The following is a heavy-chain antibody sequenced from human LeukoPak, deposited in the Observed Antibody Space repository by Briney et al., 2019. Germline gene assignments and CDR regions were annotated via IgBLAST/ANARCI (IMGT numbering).Heavy chain of an antibody. CDR2: IYSGGST. D-gene: IGHD6-13*01. Sequence: GGSLRLSCAAPGFSPTSNNMSSVCQRPERGLGWVSVIYSGGSTYYADSVKGRFTISRDNSKNTLYLQMNSLRAEDTAVYYCARAPSDRIAAAGDDAFDIWGQGTMVTVSS. CDR3: ARAPSDRIAAAGDDAFDI. CDR1: GFSPTSNN. J-gene: IGHJ3*02. V-gene: IGHV3-53*01.